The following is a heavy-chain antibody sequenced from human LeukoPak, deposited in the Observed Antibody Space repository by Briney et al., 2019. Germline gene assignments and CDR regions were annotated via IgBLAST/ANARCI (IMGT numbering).Heavy chain of an antibody. CDR1: GFTFSSYW. Sequence: PGGSLRLSCAASGFTFSSYWMHWVRQAPGKGLVWVSRINSDGSSTSYAGSVKGRFTISRDNAKNTLYLQMNSLRAEDTAVYYCARESGSYYYFDYWGQGTLVTVSS. D-gene: IGHD1-26*01. CDR2: INSDGSST. J-gene: IGHJ4*02. CDR3: ARESGSYYYFDY. V-gene: IGHV3-74*01.